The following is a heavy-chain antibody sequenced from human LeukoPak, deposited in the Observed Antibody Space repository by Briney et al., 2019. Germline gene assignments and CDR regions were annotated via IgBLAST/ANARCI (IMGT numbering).Heavy chain of an antibody. Sequence: PGGSLRLSCAASGFTFSSYGMSWVRQAPGKGLEWVSGISGLGGTTNYADSVEGRFTISRDNSKNTLYLQMNSLRAEDTAVYYCAKGMVRGVILKGFDYWGQGTLVTVSS. CDR2: ISGLGGTT. V-gene: IGHV3-23*01. CDR3: AKGMVRGVILKGFDY. D-gene: IGHD3-10*01. CDR1: GFTFSSYG. J-gene: IGHJ4*02.